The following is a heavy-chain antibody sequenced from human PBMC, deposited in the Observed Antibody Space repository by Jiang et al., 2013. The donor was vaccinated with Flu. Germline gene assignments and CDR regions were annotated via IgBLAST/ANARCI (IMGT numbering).Heavy chain of an antibody. CDR1: DYSISSGYY. CDR2: IYHSGMT. J-gene: IGHJ3*02. CDR3: ARDPRLYYFDSSGDAFDI. Sequence: GSGLVKPSETLSLTCVVSDYSISSGYYWGWIRQPPGKGLEWIGSIYHSGMTYYNPSLKSRVTISVDTSKNQFSLKLSSVTAADTAVYYCARDPRLYYFDSSGDAFDIWGQGTMVIVSS. V-gene: IGHV4-38-2*02. D-gene: IGHD3-22*01.